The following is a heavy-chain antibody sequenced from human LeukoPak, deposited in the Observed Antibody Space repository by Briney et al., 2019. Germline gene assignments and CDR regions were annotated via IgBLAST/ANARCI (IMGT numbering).Heavy chain of an antibody. D-gene: IGHD2-2*01. CDR3: ARDLVPAAKIVYWFDP. CDR1: GCTFTGYY. V-gene: IGHV1-2*02. CDR2: INPNRGGT. J-gene: IGHJ5*02. Sequence: GASVKVSCNASGCTFTGYYIHWGWQGPGQGQGLVWLINPNRGGTNYAQKIQGRVTMTTDTSISTAYMELSRLRSDDTAVYYCARDLVPAAKIVYWFDPWGQGTLVTVSS.